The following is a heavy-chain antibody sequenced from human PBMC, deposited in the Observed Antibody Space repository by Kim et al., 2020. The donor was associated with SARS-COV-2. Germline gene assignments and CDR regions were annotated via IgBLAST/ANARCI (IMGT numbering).Heavy chain of an antibody. V-gene: IGHV3-7*03. D-gene: IGHD6-19*01. Sequence: VDSVKGRFTISRDNAKNSLYLQMNSLRAEDTAVYYCARFIAVAAIGGMLYWGQGTLVTVSS. J-gene: IGHJ4*02. CDR3: ARFIAVAAIGGMLY.